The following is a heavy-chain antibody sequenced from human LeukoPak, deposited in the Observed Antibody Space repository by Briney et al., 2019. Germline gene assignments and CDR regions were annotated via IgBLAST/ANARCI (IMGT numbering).Heavy chain of an antibody. Sequence: GGPLRLSCAASGFTFSSYEMNWVRQAPGKGLEWVSSISSSSSYIYYADSVKGRFTISRDNAKNSLYLQMNSLRAEDTAVYYCARDEGIAAAGASFDYWGQGTLVTVSS. J-gene: IGHJ4*02. CDR2: ISSSSSYI. V-gene: IGHV3-21*01. CDR3: ARDEGIAAAGASFDY. CDR1: GFTFSSYE. D-gene: IGHD6-13*01.